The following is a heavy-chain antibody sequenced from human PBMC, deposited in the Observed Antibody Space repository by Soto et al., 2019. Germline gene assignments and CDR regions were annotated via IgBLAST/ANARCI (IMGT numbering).Heavy chain of an antibody. CDR3: AREGQAPYYYYGRDV. CDR2: ISGYNGNT. V-gene: IGHV1-18*01. J-gene: IGHJ6*02. Sequence: QVQVVQSGDEVKKPGASVKVSCKASGYTFTNYGFSWVRQAPGQGLEWMGWISGYNGNTKYAEKSQGRVTMTTDTSTSTAHMELRSLRSADTAVYYCAREGQAPYYYYGRDVWGQGTSFTVSS. CDR1: GYTFTNYG.